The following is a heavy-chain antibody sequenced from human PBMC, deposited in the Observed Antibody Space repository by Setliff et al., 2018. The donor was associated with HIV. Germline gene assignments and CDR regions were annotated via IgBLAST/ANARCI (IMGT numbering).Heavy chain of an antibody. Sequence: ASVKVSCKASGGTFKNLAISWVRQAPGQRLEWMGWINAGNGDTKSSQKFQGRVTITRDTSASTAYMELSSLRSEDTGVYYCAIGSSNWPHRPNNYYFDYWGQGTPVTVSS. D-gene: IGHD6-13*01. J-gene: IGHJ4*02. CDR3: AIGSSNWPHRPNNYYFDY. V-gene: IGHV1-3*01. CDR2: INAGNGDT. CDR1: GGTFKNLA.